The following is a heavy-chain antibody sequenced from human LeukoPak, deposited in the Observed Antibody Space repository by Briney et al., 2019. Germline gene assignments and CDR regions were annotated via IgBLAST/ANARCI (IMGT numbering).Heavy chain of an antibody. V-gene: IGHV1-2*02. CDR2: INPNSGGT. Sequence: GASVKVSCKASGYTFTGYYMHWVRQAPGRGLEWMGWINPNSGGTNYAQKFQGRVTMTRDTSISTAYMELSRLRSDDTAVYYCARDYYDSSGYYRDYWGQGTLVTVSS. D-gene: IGHD3-22*01. CDR1: GYTFTGYY. J-gene: IGHJ4*02. CDR3: ARDYYDSSGYYRDY.